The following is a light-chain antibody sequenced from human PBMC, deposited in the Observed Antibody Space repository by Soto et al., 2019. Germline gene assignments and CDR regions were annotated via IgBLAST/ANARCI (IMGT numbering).Light chain of an antibody. Sequence: EIVMTQSPDTLSVSRGERATLSCRASQSVRSKLAWYQQNPGQAPRLLIYGVSNRATGIPARFSGSGSGTEFTLTISSLQSEDFAVYYCQQYNNWLRTFGQGTKVEIK. CDR2: GVS. J-gene: IGKJ1*01. CDR1: QSVRSK. V-gene: IGKV3-15*01. CDR3: QQYNNWLRT.